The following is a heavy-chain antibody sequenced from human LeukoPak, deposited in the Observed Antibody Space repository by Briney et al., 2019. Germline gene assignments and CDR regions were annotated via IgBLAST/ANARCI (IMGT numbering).Heavy chain of an antibody. J-gene: IGHJ4*02. CDR1: GFTFSGSA. D-gene: IGHD3-9*01. CDR2: IRSKANSYAT. Sequence: PGGSLKLSCAASGFTFSGSAMHWVRQASGKGLEWVGRIRSKANSYATAYAASVKGRFTISRDDSKNTAYLQMNSLRAEDTAVYYCARVRVTGYSNFAYWGQGTLVTVSS. V-gene: IGHV3-73*01. CDR3: ARVRVTGYSNFAY.